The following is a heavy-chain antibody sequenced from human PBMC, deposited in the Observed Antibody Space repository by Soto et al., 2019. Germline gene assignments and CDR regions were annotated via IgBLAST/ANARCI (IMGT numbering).Heavy chain of an antibody. J-gene: IGHJ6*02. Sequence: EEQLVESGGGLVQPGGSLRLSCVASGFILSGYDMHWVRQATGEGLEWVSAIGTAGDPYYPGSVKGRFTISRGNAENSVYLQMNSLRAGDTAVYYCARAGYDSSGYYFYAMDVWGPGTTVTVSS. CDR3: ARAGYDSSGYYFYAMDV. CDR2: IGTAGDP. CDR1: GFILSGYD. V-gene: IGHV3-13*05. D-gene: IGHD3-22*01.